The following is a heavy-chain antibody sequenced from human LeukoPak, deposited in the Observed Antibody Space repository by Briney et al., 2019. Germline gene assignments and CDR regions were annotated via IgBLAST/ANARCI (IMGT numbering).Heavy chain of an antibody. V-gene: IGHV3-21*01. CDR1: GFTFSSYS. D-gene: IGHD3-9*01. CDR3: ARDGSTYYDILTGYNDAFDI. CDR2: ISSSSSYI. J-gene: IGHJ3*02. Sequence: GGSLRLSCAASGFTFSSYSMNWVRQAPGKGLEWVSSISSSSSYIYYADSVKGRFTISRDNAKNSLYLQMNSLRAEDTAVYYCARDGSTYYDILTGYNDAFDIWGQGTMVTVSS.